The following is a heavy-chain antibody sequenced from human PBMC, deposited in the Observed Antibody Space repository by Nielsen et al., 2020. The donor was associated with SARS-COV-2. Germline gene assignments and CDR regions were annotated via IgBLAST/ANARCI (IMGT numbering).Heavy chain of an antibody. CDR1: GGSLSGYY. V-gene: IGHV4-34*01. CDR2: INHSGST. Sequence: SETLSLTCAVYGGSLSGYYWSWIRQPPGKGLEWIGEINHSGSTNYNPSLKSRVTISVDTSKNQFSLKLSSVTAADTAVYYCARGGGYKLYWGQGTLVTVSS. CDR3: ARGGGYKLY. J-gene: IGHJ4*02. D-gene: IGHD5-24*01.